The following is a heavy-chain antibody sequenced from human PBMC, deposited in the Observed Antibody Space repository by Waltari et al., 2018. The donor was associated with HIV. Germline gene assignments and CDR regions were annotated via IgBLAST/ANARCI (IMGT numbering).Heavy chain of an antibody. D-gene: IGHD2-2*01. CDR2: IDSDGVNT. Sequence: VQLVESGGTLVQPGGSLRLSCAASGFNFRSYWMHWIRHVPGKGLVWVSHIDSDGVNTSYLESVKGRFTISRDNANNTLYLQMNNLRVEHTAMYFCTRDVSTYGHEFDYWGQGTLVTVAS. CDR3: TRDVSTYGHEFDY. J-gene: IGHJ4*02. V-gene: IGHV3-74*01. CDR1: GFNFRSYW.